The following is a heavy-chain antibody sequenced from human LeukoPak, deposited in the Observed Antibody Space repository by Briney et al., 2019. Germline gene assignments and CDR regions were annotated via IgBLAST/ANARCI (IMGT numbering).Heavy chain of an antibody. V-gene: IGHV3-21*01. CDR2: ISSSSSYI. D-gene: IGHD3-9*01. J-gene: IGHJ4*02. CDR3: ARDLSY. Sequence: PGGSLRLSCAASGFTVSSSNYMNWVRQAPGKGLEWVSSISSSSSYIYYADSVKGRFTISRDNAKNSLYLQMNSLRAEDTAVYYCARDLSYWGQGTLVTVSS. CDR1: GFTVSSSNY.